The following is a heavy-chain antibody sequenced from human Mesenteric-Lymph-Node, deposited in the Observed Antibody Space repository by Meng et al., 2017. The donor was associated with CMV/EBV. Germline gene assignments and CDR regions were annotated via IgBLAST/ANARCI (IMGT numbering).Heavy chain of an antibody. Sequence: GGTLGSYAISWMRQAPGQGLEWMGGIIPIFGTANYAQKFQGRVTITTDESTSTAYMELSSLRSEDTAVYYCARGLGYCSSTSCPYGYWGQGTLVTVSS. J-gene: IGHJ4*02. CDR2: IIPIFGTA. CDR1: GGTLGSYA. CDR3: ARGLGYCSSTSCPYGY. V-gene: IGHV1-69*05. D-gene: IGHD2-2*01.